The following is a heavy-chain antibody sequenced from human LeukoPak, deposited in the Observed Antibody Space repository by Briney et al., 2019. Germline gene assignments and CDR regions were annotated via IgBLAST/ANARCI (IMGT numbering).Heavy chain of an antibody. D-gene: IGHD6-19*01. V-gene: IGHV4-59*12. Sequence: SETLSLTCTVSGGSISSYYWSWIRQPPGKGLEWIGYIYYSGSTNYNPSLKSRVTMSVDTSKNQFSLKLSSVTAADTAVYYCARAAEPYSSGWYFDYWGQGTLVTVSS. J-gene: IGHJ4*02. CDR1: GGSISSYY. CDR3: ARAAEPYSSGWYFDY. CDR2: IYYSGST.